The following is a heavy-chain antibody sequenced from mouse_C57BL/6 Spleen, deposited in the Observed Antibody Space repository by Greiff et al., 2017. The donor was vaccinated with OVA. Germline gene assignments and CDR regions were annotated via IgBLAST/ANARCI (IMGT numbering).Heavy chain of an antibody. D-gene: IGHD3-2*02. V-gene: IGHV5-17*01. CDR3: ARDSSGYFAY. Sequence: EVKLMESGGGLVKPGGSLELSCAASGFTFSDYGMHWVRQAPEKGLEWVAYISSGSSTIYYADTVKGRFTISRDNAKNTLFLQMTSLRSEDTAMYYCARDSSGYFAYWGQGTLVTVSA. CDR1: GFTFSDYG. J-gene: IGHJ3*01. CDR2: ISSGSSTI.